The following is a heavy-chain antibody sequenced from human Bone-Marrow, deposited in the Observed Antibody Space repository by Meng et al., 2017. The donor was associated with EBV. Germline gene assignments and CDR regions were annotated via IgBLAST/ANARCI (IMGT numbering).Heavy chain of an antibody. D-gene: IGHD3-22*01. V-gene: IGHV4-4*02. CDR2: IYHSGST. CDR3: ARDYYGYNYFDY. Sequence: QGQLQESGQGLVKPSGTLSLTCDVSGDSIGSSHWWSWVRQPPGKGLEWIGKIYHSGSTSYNPSLRSRVTISVDKSKSQFSLKLTSVTAADTAVYYCARDYYGYNYFDYWGQGTLVTVSS. CDR1: GDSIGSSHW. J-gene: IGHJ4*02.